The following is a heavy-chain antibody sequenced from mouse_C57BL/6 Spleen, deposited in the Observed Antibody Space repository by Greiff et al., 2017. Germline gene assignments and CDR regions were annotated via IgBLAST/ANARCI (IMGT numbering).Heavy chain of an antibody. J-gene: IGHJ1*03. V-gene: IGHV3-6*01. CDR1: GYSITSGYY. CDR3: AREGDGYYWYFGG. D-gene: IGHD2-3*01. Sequence: VQLQQSGPGLVKPSQSLSLTCSVTGYSITSGYYWYWIRQFPGNKLEWMGYISYAGSNNYNPSLKNRISITRDTSKNQFFLKLNSVTTEDTATYYCAREGDGYYWYFGGWGTGTTVTVAS. CDR2: ISYAGSN.